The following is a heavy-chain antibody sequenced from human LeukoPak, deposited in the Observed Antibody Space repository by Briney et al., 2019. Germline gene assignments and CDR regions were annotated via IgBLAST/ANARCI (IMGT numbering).Heavy chain of an antibody. Sequence: GGSLRLSCAASGFTFSSYSMNWVRQAPGKGLEWVSSISSSSSYIYYADSVKGRFTISRDNAKNSLYLQMNSLRAEDTAVYYCAKESIVVVPAAPALPRYYYYMDVWGKGTTVTISS. CDR3: AKESIVVVPAAPALPRYYYYMDV. V-gene: IGHV3-21*01. D-gene: IGHD2-2*01. CDR1: GFTFSSYS. CDR2: ISSSSSYI. J-gene: IGHJ6*03.